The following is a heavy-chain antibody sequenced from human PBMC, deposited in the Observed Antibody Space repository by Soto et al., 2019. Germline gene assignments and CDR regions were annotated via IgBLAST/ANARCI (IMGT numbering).Heavy chain of an antibody. D-gene: IGHD3-22*01. Sequence: QVQLVQSGAEVKKPGSSVKVSCKASGGTFSSYAISWVRQAPGQGLEWMGGIIPLFGTANYAQKFQGRVTLAADESTSTAYMELSSLRSVDTAVYYCASRGYYDSSGYYPLNYWGQGTLVTVSS. CDR1: GGTFSSYA. CDR2: IIPLFGTA. V-gene: IGHV1-69*01. CDR3: ASRGYYDSSGYYPLNY. J-gene: IGHJ4*02.